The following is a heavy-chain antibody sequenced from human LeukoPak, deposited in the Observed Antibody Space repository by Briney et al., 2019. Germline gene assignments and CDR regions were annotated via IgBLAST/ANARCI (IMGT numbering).Heavy chain of an antibody. CDR1: GGTFSSYA. D-gene: IGHD3-10*01. CDR2: IIPILGIA. V-gene: IGHV1-69*04. J-gene: IGHJ5*02. Sequence: SVTVSCKASGGTFSSYAISWVRQAPGQGLEWMGRIIPILGIANYAQKFQGRVTITADKSTSTAYMELSSLRSEDTAVYYCARDQNGSGNPWGQGTLVTVSS. CDR3: ARDQNGSGNP.